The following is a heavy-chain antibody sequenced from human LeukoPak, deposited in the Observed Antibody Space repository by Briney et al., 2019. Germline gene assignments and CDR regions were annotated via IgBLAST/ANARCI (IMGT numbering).Heavy chain of an antibody. V-gene: IGHV7-4-1*02. CDR1: GYTFTNYA. CDR2: INTNTGNP. J-gene: IGHJ4*02. Sequence: ASVKVSCKASGYTFTNYAMNWVRQAPGQGIEWMGWINTNTGNPTYAQGFTGRFAFSFHTSVSTAYLQISSLKADDTAIYYCVRDQAGGPDYWGQGTLVTVSS. CDR3: VRDQAGGPDY. D-gene: IGHD2-15*01.